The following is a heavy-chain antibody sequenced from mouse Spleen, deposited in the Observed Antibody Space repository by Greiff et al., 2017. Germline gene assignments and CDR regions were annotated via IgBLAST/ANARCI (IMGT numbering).Heavy chain of an antibody. Sequence: EVKVVESGGGLVKPGGSLKLSCAASGFTFSSYAMSWVRQTPEKRLEWVATISSGGSYTYYPDSVKGRFTISRDNAKNTLYLQMSSLRSEDTAMYYCARSDGFGYWGQGTLVTVSA. CDR3: ARSDGFGY. V-gene: IGHV5-9-1*01. CDR2: ISSGGSYT. J-gene: IGHJ3*01. CDR1: GFTFSSYA.